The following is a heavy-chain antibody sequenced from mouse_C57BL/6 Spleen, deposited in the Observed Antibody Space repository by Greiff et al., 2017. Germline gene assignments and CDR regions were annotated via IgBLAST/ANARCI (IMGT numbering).Heavy chain of an antibody. CDR2: IYPGDGDT. D-gene: IGHD4-1*01. CDR3: ARVGNWGEWVYAD. Sequence: QVQLQQSGPELVKPGASVKISCKASGYAFSSSWMNWVKQRPGKGLEWIGRIYPGDGDTNYNGKFKGKATLTADKSSSTAYMQLSSLTSEDSAVYVCARVGNWGEWVYADWGKGTTLTVSS. CDR1: GYAFSSSW. V-gene: IGHV1-82*01. J-gene: IGHJ2*01.